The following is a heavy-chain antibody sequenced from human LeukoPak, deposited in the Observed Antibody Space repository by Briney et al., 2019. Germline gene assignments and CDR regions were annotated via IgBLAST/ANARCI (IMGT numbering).Heavy chain of an antibody. D-gene: IGHD5-18*01. CDR2: INPSDGGT. CDR1: AYTFTSYY. J-gene: IGHJ3*02. V-gene: IGHV1-46*01. Sequence: ASVKVSCNASAYTFTSYYMHWVRQAPGQGLEWLGIINPSDGGTSYAQKFQGRVTMTRDTSTSTVYMELSSLRSEDTAVYYCARSEVATANGAFDIWGQGTMVTVSS. CDR3: ARSEVATANGAFDI.